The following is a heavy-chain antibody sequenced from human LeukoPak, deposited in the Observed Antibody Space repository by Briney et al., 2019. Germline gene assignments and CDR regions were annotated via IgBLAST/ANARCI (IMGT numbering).Heavy chain of an antibody. J-gene: IGHJ3*02. Sequence: SVKVSCKASGYTFTGYYMHWVRQAPGQGLEWMGGIIPIFGTANYAQKFQGGVTITADESTSTAYMELSSLRSEDTAVYYCATDWAQSYYGIWGQGTMVAVSS. D-gene: IGHD3-3*01. V-gene: IGHV1-69*13. CDR2: IIPIFGTA. CDR1: GYTFTGYY. CDR3: ATDWAQSYYGI.